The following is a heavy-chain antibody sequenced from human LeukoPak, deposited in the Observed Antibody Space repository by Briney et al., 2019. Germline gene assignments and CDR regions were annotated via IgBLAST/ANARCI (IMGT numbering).Heavy chain of an antibody. CDR3: ARAVYGVQACFDF. CDR1: GFTFSSHG. D-gene: IGHD4-17*01. J-gene: IGHJ4*02. V-gene: IGHV3-33*01. Sequence: PGGSLRLSCAASGFTFSSHGMHWVRQAPGKGLEWVAIIWYDGSNKYYTDSVKGRFTISRDNSKNTLYLQMNSLRVEDTAVYYCARAVYGVQACFDFWGQGTLVTVSS. CDR2: IWYDGSNK.